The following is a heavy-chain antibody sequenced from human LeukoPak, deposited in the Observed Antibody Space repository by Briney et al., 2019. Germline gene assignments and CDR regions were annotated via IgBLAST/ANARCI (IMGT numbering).Heavy chain of an antibody. J-gene: IGHJ3*02. D-gene: IGHD2-15*01. CDR1: GYTFPGYY. CDR2: INPNSGGT. V-gene: IGHV1-2*02. CDR3: ARGYCSGGSCYSDAFDI. Sequence: ASVKVSCKASGYTFPGYYMHWVRQAPGQGLEWMGWINPNSGGTNYAQKFQGRVTMTRDTSISTAYMELSRPRSDDTAVYYCARGYCSGGSCYSDAFDIWGQGTMVTVSS.